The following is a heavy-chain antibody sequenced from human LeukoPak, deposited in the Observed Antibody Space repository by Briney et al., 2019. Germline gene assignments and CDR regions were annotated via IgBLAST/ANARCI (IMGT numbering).Heavy chain of an antibody. CDR1: GYTFTSYG. CDR3: ARISVYCSSTSCYDSHFDY. Sequence: ASVKVSCKASGYTFTSYGISWVRQAPGQGLEWMGWISAYNGNTNYAQKLQGRVTMTTDTSTSTAYMELRSLRSDDTAVYYCARISVYCSSTSCYDSHFDYWGQGTLVTVSS. CDR2: ISAYNGNT. J-gene: IGHJ4*02. D-gene: IGHD2-2*01. V-gene: IGHV1-18*01.